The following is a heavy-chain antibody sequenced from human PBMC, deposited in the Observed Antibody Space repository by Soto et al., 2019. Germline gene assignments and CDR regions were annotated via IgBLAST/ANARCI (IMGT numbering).Heavy chain of an antibody. CDR3: ARDNILGILYGGMDV. D-gene: IGHD3-3*01. J-gene: IGHJ6*02. CDR1: GGSVNGYY. Sequence: PSETLSLTCTVSGGSVNGYYWSWIRQPPGKGLEWIGYVHYSGVTHYNPSLKSRVTISVDTSKNQFSLKLSSVTAADTAVYYCARDNILGILYGGMDVWGQGTTVTVSS. CDR2: VHYSGVT. V-gene: IGHV4-59*02.